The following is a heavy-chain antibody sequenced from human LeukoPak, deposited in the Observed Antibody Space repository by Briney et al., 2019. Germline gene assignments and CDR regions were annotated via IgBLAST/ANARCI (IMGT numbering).Heavy chain of an antibody. J-gene: IGHJ5*02. D-gene: IGHD2-2*01. CDR1: GFTFSSHW. CDR2: INADGSAT. Sequence: GGSLRLSCAASGFTFSSHWMHWVRQAPEKGLVGVSHINADGSATYYAASVKGRFTISRDNARNTLYLQMHSLTAEDTGVYYCVRGALRDCSYTSCTRENWFDPWGQGTLVTVSS. CDR3: VRGALRDCSYTSCTRENWFDP. V-gene: IGHV3-74*01.